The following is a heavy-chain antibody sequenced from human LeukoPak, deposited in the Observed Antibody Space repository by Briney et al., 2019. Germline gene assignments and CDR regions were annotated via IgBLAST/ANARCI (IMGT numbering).Heavy chain of an antibody. D-gene: IGHD5-12*01. J-gene: IGHJ5*02. CDR3: ARHTGYSGYDWFDP. CDR2: IYYSGRT. Sequence: SETLSLTCTVSGGSISSYYWSWIRQPPGKGLEWIGYIYYSGRTNYNPSLKSRVTISVDTSKNQFSLRLSSVTAADTAVYYCARHTGYSGYDWFDPWGQGTLVTVSS. CDR1: GGSISSYY. V-gene: IGHV4-59*08.